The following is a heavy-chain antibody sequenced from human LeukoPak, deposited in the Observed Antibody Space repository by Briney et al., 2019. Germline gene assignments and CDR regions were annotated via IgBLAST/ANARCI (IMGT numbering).Heavy chain of an antibody. J-gene: IGHJ6*02. Sequence: PGGSLRLSCAASGFTFSGYAMSWVRQPPGKGLEYVSAISSSGGDTYYADSVKGRFTISRDNSKNTVYVQMNSLRAEDTAVYYCAKDLYYGLGSYYFYGMDVWGQGTTVTASS. CDR1: GFTFSGYA. CDR3: AKDLYYGLGSYYFYGMDV. V-gene: IGHV3-23*01. CDR2: ISSSGGDT. D-gene: IGHD3-10*01.